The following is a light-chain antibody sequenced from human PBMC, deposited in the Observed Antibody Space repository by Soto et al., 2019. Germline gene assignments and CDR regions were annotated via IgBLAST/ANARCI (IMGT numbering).Light chain of an antibody. V-gene: IGKV3-20*01. CDR1: QSVSGSY. J-gene: IGKJ1*01. Sequence: EIVLTQSPGTLSLSPGERATLSCRASQSVSGSYLAWYQQKPGQAPRLLIYGASGRATGIPDRFSGSGSGTDFTLTISRLEPEDFAVYYCQQYGSSRTFGQGTTVDIK. CDR2: GAS. CDR3: QQYGSSRT.